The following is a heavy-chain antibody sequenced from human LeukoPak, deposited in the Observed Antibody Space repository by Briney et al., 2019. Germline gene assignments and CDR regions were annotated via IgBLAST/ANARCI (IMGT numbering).Heavy chain of an antibody. CDR2: SSGSSDKT. Sequence: GGSLRLFCAASGFSYGNNGVSWVREAPGKGLEWVSGSSGSSDKTYYADSVKGRFTVFRDNTRNPLYLQLKSLRVEDTAVYYCAKSSSSSGEWGQGTLVTVSS. J-gene: IGHJ4*02. CDR1: GFSYGNNG. D-gene: IGHD6-6*01. CDR3: AKSSSSSGE. V-gene: IGHV3-23*01.